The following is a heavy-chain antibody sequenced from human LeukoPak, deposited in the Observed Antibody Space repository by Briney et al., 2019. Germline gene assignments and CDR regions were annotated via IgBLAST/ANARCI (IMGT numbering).Heavy chain of an antibody. CDR1: GFTFSNYA. V-gene: IGHV3-23*01. CDR2: ISGSGGSK. CDR3: AKDSPYYYYGMDV. J-gene: IGHJ6*02. Sequence: GGSLRLSCAASGFTFSNYAMSWVRQAPGKGLEWVSAISGSGGSKFYADSVKGRFTISRDNSKNTLYVQMNSLRAEDTAVYYCAKDSPYYYYGMDVWGQGTTVTVSS.